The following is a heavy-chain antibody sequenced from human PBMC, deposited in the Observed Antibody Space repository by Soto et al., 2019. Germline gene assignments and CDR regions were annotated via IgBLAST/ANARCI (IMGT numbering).Heavy chain of an antibody. D-gene: IGHD3-22*01. J-gene: IGHJ4*02. V-gene: IGHV3-30*03. CDR1: GFMFSVNG. Sequence: QVQLVESGGGVVQPGRSLRLSCAASGFMFSVNGMHWVRQAPGKGPEWVAVISSDGRSEFYAVPVKGRFTISRDNPKSTVFLQMNSLSPEDTAIYCSAQTIDTTTSVSSSGRGALVDYWCQGTLVTVPS. CDR2: ISSDGRSE. CDR3: AQTIDTTTSVSSSGRGALVDY.